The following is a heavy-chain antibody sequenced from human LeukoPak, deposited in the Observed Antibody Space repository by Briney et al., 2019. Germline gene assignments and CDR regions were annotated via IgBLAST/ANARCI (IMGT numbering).Heavy chain of an antibody. CDR2: ISSYGDNT. D-gene: IGHD3-10*01. V-gene: IGHV3-64*01. Sequence: GGSLRLSCVASGFTFSDYTMHWVRQAPGKGLEYVSAISSYGDNTYYANSVKGRFTISRDNSKNTLYLQMGSLRSDDTAIYYCARGRGTTMVRGVITNYFDLWGRGSLVTVSS. CDR1: GFTFSDYT. J-gene: IGHJ2*01. CDR3: ARGRGTTMVRGVITNYFDL.